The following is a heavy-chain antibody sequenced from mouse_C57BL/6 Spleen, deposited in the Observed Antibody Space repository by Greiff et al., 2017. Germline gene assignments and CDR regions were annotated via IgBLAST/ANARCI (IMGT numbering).Heavy chain of an antibody. V-gene: IGHV5-4*01. D-gene: IGHD1-1*01. Sequence: EVQVVESGGGLVKPGGSLKLSCAASGFTFSSYAMSWVRQTPEKRLEWVATISDGGSYTYYPDNVKGRFTISRDNAKNNLYLQMSHLKSEDTAMYYCARDRGTTVVNYFDYWGQGTTLTVSS. J-gene: IGHJ2*01. CDR2: ISDGGSYT. CDR3: ARDRGTTVVNYFDY. CDR1: GFTFSSYA.